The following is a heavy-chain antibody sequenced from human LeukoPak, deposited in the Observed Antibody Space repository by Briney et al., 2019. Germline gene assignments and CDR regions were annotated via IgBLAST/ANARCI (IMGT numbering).Heavy chain of an antibody. Sequence: GGSLRLSCAASGFTFSTYWMRWVRQAPGKGLEWVANIKQDGSEKYYVDSVKGRFTISRDNAKNSLYLQMNSLRAEDTAVYYCARDNSSDCSSISCYPYWGQGTLVTVSS. CDR2: IKQDGSEK. J-gene: IGHJ4*01. CDR3: ARDNSSDCSSISCYPY. D-gene: IGHD2-2*01. V-gene: IGHV3-7*01. CDR1: GFTFSTYW.